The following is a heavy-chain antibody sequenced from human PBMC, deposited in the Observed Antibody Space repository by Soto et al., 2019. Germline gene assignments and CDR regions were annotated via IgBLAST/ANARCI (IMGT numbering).Heavy chain of an antibody. CDR2: ISSSSSYI. D-gene: IGHD3-16*01. J-gene: IGHJ6*02. CDR1: GFTFSSYS. CDR3: LARWGYHYYYYYGMDF. Sequence: PGGSLRLSCAAPGFTFSSYSMNWVRQAPGKGLEWVSSISSSSSYIYYADSVKGRFTISRDNAKNSLYLQMNSLRAEDTAVYYCLARWGYHYYYYYGMDFWGQGTTVTSP. V-gene: IGHV3-21*01.